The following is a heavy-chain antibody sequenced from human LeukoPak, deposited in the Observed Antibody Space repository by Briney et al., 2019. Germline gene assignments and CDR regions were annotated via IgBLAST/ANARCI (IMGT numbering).Heavy chain of an antibody. CDR2: INHSGST. CDR1: GGSFSGYY. J-gene: IGHJ4*02. CDR3: ARLGATTY. Sequence: SETLSLTCAVYGGSFSGYYWSWIPRPPGKGLEWIGEINHSGSTNYNPSLKSRVTISVDTSKNQFSLKLSSVTAADTAVYYCARLGATTYWGQGTLVTVSS. V-gene: IGHV4-34*01. D-gene: IGHD1-26*01.